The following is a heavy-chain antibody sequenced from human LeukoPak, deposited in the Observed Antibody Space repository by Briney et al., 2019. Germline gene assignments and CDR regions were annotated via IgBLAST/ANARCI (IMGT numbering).Heavy chain of an antibody. CDR1: GFTFSSYA. Sequence: GRSLRLSCAASGFTFSSYAMHWVRQAPGKGLEWVAVISYDGSNKYYADSVKGRFTISRDNSKNTPYLQMNSLRAEDTAVYYCARDLGLVSGSSVYWGQGTLVTVSS. CDR3: ARDLGLVSGSSVY. V-gene: IGHV3-30-3*01. CDR2: ISYDGSNK. J-gene: IGHJ4*02. D-gene: IGHD1-26*01.